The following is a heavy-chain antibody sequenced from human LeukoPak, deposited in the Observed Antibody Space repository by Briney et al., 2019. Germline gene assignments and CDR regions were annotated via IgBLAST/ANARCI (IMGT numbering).Heavy chain of an antibody. D-gene: IGHD3-22*01. V-gene: IGHV4-4*02. J-gene: IGHJ4*02. CDR1: GGSISSSNW. CDR3: ARHQVLYYDSVDY. CDR2: IYHSGST. Sequence: PSETLSLTCAVSGGSISSSNWWSWVRQPPGKGLEWIGEIYHSGSTNYNPSLKSRVTISVDKSKNQFSLKLSSVTAADTAVYYCARHQVLYYDSVDYWGQGTLATVSS.